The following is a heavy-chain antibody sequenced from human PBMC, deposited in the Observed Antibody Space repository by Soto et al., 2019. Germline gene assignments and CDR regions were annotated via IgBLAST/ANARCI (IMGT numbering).Heavy chain of an antibody. CDR1: GFTFSSYG. CDR2: IWYDGSNK. CDR3: ARLGKYYYGSGSVSYYYYGMEV. V-gene: IGHV3-33*01. J-gene: IGHJ6*02. Sequence: GGSLRLSCAASGFTFSSYGMHCVRQAPGKGLEWVAVIWYDGSNKYYADSVNGRFTISRDNYKNTLYLQMNSLRAEDTAVYYCARLGKYYYGSGSVSYYYYGMEVWGQGTTVTVSS. D-gene: IGHD3-10*01.